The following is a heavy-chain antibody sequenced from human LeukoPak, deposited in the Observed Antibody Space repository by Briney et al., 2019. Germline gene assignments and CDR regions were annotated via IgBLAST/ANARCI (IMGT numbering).Heavy chain of an antibody. D-gene: IGHD3-10*01. V-gene: IGHV1-2*02. CDR1: GYIFTDHF. J-gene: IGHJ3*02. CDR2: INPNSGGT. Sequence: GASVKVSCKSSGYIFTDHFIHWVRQAPGQGLECMGWINPNSGGTNNAQKFQGRVTMTGDTSIRTAYMELRRLRSDDTAVYYCARSYGSGRREVFDIWGQGTRVTVSS. CDR3: ARSYGSGRREVFDI.